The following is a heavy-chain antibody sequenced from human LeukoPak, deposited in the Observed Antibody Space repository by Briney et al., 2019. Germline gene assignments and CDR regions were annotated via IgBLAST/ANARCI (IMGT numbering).Heavy chain of an antibody. CDR2: IIPIFGTA. J-gene: IGHJ6*02. CDR1: GGTFSSYA. CDR3: AREFVGRAFVVYYGMDV. D-gene: IGHD2-21*01. V-gene: IGHV1-69*13. Sequence: GASVKVSCKASGGTFSSYAISWVRQAPGQGLEWMGGIIPIFGTANYAQKFQGRVTITADESTSTAYMELSSLRSEDTAVYYCAREFVGRAFVVYYGMDVWGQGTTVTVSS.